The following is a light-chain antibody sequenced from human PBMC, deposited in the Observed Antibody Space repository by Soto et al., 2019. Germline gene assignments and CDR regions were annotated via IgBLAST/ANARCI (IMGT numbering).Light chain of an antibody. Sequence: DIQMTQSPSTLSESVGDRVTITCRASQSVGKWFAWYQQKPGKVPKLLIFQASTLETGDPSRFSGSGSGTECTLAISSLQPDDFATYYCQHYDVYPYTFGQGTKLELK. CDR2: QAS. CDR1: QSVGKW. J-gene: IGKJ2*01. V-gene: IGKV1-5*03. CDR3: QHYDVYPYT.